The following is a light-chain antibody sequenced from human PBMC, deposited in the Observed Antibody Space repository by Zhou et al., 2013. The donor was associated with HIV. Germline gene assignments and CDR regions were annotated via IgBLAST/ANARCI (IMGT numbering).Light chain of an antibody. CDR1: QSISSW. CDR3: QQYSGYWT. J-gene: IGKJ1*01. V-gene: IGKV1-5*03. CDR2: KAS. Sequence: DIQMTQSPPTLSASAGDRVTITCRASQSISSWLAWYQQKPGKAPKLLIYKASTLESGVPSRFSGSGSGTEFTLTISSLQPDDVATYYCQQYSGYWTFGQGTKVRI.